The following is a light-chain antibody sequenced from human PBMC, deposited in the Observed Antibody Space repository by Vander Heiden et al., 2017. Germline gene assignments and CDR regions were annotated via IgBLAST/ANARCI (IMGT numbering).Light chain of an antibody. CDR1: PSGEKY. CDR2: QDN. V-gene: IGLV3-1*01. CDR3: QAWDSSTAV. Sequence: SYELTQPPSVSVSPGQTASIPCSGGPSGEKYACWYQQKPGQSPVLVIYQDNKRPSGIPERFSGSNSGNTATLTISGTQAMDEADYYCQAWDSSTAVFGTGTKVTVL. J-gene: IGLJ1*01.